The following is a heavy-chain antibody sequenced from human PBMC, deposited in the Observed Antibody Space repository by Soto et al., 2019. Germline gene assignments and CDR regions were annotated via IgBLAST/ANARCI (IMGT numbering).Heavy chain of an antibody. V-gene: IGHV1-3*01. CDR1: GYTFTSYA. Sequence: ASVKVSCKASGYTFTSYAMHWVRQAPGQRLEWMGWINAGNGNTKYSQKFQGRVTITRDTSASTAYMKLSSLRSEDTAVYYCARDLKRIAVAGPNYWGQGTLVTVSS. J-gene: IGHJ4*02. CDR3: ARDLKRIAVAGPNY. D-gene: IGHD6-19*01. CDR2: INAGNGNT.